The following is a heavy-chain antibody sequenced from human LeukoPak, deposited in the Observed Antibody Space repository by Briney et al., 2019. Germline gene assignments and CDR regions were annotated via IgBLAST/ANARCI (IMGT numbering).Heavy chain of an antibody. V-gene: IGHV4-59*08. CDR2: IYYSGST. J-gene: IGHJ4*02. Sequence: KPSETLSLTCTVSGGSISSYYWSWIRQPPGKGLEWIGYIYYSGSTSYNPSLKSRVTISVDTSKNQFSLKLSSVTAADTAVYYCARGKREDYFDYWGQGTLVTVSS. CDR3: ARGKREDYFDY. CDR1: GGSISSYY. D-gene: IGHD1-26*01.